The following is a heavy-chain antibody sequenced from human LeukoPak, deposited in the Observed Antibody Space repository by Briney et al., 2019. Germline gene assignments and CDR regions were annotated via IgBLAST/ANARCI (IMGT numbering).Heavy chain of an antibody. Sequence: GGSLRLSRAASGFTFSDYYMSWIRQAPGKGLEWVSYISSSGSTIYYADSVKGRFTISRDNAKNSLYLQMNSLRAEDTAVYYCARDLYDSSGYYAPFDYWGQGTLVAVSS. CDR2: ISSSGSTI. J-gene: IGHJ4*02. D-gene: IGHD3-22*01. V-gene: IGHV3-11*01. CDR1: GFTFSDYY. CDR3: ARDLYDSSGYYAPFDY.